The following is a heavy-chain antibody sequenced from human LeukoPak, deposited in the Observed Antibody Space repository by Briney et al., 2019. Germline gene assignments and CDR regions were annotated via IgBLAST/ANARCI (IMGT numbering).Heavy chain of an antibody. CDR3: ARDLEYSSSSALNY. Sequence: SVKVSCKASGGTFSSYAIGWVRQAPGQGLEWMGGIIPIFGTANYAQKFQGRVTITTDESTSTAYMELSSLRSEDTAVYYCARDLEYSSSSALNYWGQGTLVTVSS. J-gene: IGHJ4*02. CDR2: IIPIFGTA. D-gene: IGHD6-6*01. V-gene: IGHV1-69*05. CDR1: GGTFSSYA.